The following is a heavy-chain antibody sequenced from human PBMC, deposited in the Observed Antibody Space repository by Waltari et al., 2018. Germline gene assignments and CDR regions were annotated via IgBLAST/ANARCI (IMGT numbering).Heavy chain of an antibody. CDR2: IVPIFGTA. CDR3: ASGITFGGVIDSFDY. J-gene: IGHJ4*02. CDR1: GSTFSSYA. Sequence: QVQLVQSGAEVKKPGSSVKVSCKASGSTFSSYAISWVRQAPGQGLEWMGGIVPIFGTAIDAPKFQGRVTITAYEATSTAYMELSSLRSEDTAVYYCASGITFGGVIDSFDYWGQGTLVTVSS. V-gene: IGHV1-69*12. D-gene: IGHD3-16*02.